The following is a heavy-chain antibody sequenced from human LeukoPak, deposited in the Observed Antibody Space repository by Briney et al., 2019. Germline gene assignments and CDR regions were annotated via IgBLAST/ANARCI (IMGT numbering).Heavy chain of an antibody. CDR3: ARGVARFWSGYMTYNWFDP. Sequence: SETLSLTCTVSGGSISSSSYYWGWIRQPPGKGLEWIGSIYYSGSTYYNPSLKSRVTISVDTSKNQFSLKLSSVTAADTAVYYCARGVARFWSGYMTYNWFDPWGQGTLVTVSS. J-gene: IGHJ5*02. CDR1: GGSISSSSYY. CDR2: IYYSGST. V-gene: IGHV4-39*07. D-gene: IGHD3-3*01.